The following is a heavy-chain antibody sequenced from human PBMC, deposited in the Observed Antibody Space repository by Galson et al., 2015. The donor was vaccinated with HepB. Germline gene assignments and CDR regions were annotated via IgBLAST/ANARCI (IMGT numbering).Heavy chain of an antibody. D-gene: IGHD6-6*01. Sequence: SLRLSCAASGFTLGDYAMSWFRQAPGKGLEWVGFIRSKANGGTTEYAASVKGRFTISRDDSKSIAYLQMNSLKTEDTAVYYCTSVHSSSSRYYYYGMDVWGQGTTVTVSS. CDR2: IRSKANGGTT. CDR3: TSVHSSSSRYYYYGMDV. J-gene: IGHJ6*02. CDR1: GFTLGDYA. V-gene: IGHV3-49*03.